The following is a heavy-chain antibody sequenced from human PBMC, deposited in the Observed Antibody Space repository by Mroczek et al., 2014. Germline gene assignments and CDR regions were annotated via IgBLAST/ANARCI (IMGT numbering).Heavy chain of an antibody. V-gene: IGHV4-61*02. J-gene: IGHJ5*02. D-gene: IGHD3-22*01. CDR3: ARAHSSGYYNWFDP. Sequence: QVQLQESGPGLVKPSQTLSLTCTVSGGSISSGSYYWSWIRQPAGKGLEWIGRIYTSGSTNYNPSLKSRVTMSVDTSKNQFSLKLSSVTAADTAVYYCARAHSSGYYNWFDPWGQGTLVTVSS. CDR2: IYTSGST. CDR1: GGSISSGSYY.